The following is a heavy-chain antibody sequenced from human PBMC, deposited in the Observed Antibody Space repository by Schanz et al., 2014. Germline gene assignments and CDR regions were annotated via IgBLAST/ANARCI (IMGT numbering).Heavy chain of an antibody. CDR3: ARAKRFGDMDV. CDR1: GYTFISYG. J-gene: IGHJ6*02. Sequence: QVQLVQSGAEVKKPGASVKVSCKASGYTFISYGIKWVRQAPGQGLEWMGWISAYNGHTDYAQKLQDRVTLTTDTATSTAYMELRNLRSDDTAVYYCARAKRFGDMDVWGQGTTVTVSS. V-gene: IGHV1-18*01. CDR2: ISAYNGHT. D-gene: IGHD3-10*01.